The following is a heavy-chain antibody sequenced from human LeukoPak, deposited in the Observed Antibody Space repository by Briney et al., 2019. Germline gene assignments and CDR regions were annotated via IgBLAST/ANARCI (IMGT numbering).Heavy chain of an antibody. J-gene: IGHJ4*02. CDR3: AKAPQLWLHY. CDR2: ISGSGGST. CDR1: GFTFSSYG. V-gene: IGHV3-23*01. D-gene: IGHD5-18*01. Sequence: GGSLRPSCAASGFTFSSYGMSWVRQAPGKGLEWVSAISGSGGSTYYADSVKGRFTISRDNSKNTLYLQMNSLRAEDTAVYYCAKAPQLWLHYWGQGTLVTVSS.